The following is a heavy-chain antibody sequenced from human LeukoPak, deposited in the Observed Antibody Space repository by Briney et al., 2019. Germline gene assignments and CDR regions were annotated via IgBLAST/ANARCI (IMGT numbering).Heavy chain of an antibody. Sequence: GGSLRLSCAASGFTFSSYAMHWVRQAPGKGLEYVSAISSNGGSTYYANSVKGRFTISRDNSKNTLYLQMGSLRAEDTAVYYCARDQGYCSGGSCDDAFDIWGQGTMVTVSS. J-gene: IGHJ3*02. CDR3: ARDQGYCSGGSCDDAFDI. V-gene: IGHV3-64*01. CDR1: GFTFSSYA. D-gene: IGHD2-15*01. CDR2: ISSNGGST.